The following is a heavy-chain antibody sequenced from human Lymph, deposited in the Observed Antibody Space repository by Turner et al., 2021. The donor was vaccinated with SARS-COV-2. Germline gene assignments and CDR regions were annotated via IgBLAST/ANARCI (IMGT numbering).Heavy chain of an antibody. CDR2: IWYDGSNK. CDR3: AREGVVGATTGLDY. D-gene: IGHD1-26*01. V-gene: IGHV3-33*01. Sequence: QVQLVESGGGVVQPGRSLRLSCAASGFTFSSYGMHWVRQAQGKGLEWVAVIWYDGSNKYYADSVKGRFTISRDNSKNTLYLQMNSLRAEDTAVYYCAREGVVGATTGLDYWGQGTLVTVSS. J-gene: IGHJ4*02. CDR1: GFTFSSYG.